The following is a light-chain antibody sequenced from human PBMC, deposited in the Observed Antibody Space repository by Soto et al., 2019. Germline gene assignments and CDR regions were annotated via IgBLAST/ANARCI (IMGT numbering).Light chain of an antibody. V-gene: IGKV3-15*01. CDR2: GAT. CDR1: QSVRSN. CDR3: QQYVNWPPLT. J-gene: IGKJ4*01. Sequence: EIVLTQSPANLSVSPGERATLSCRASQSVRSNLAWYQQKPGQAPRLLIFGATARATNISARFTGSGSGTEFTLTISSLQSEDFAVYYCQQYVNWPPLTLGGRTKVEIK.